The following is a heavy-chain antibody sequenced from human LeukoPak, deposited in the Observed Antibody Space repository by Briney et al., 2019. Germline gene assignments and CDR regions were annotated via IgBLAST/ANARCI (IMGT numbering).Heavy chain of an antibody. CDR1: GFTFSSYN. CDR2: ISNSSSFI. CDR3: ARDRGYFDL. Sequence: GGSLRLSCATSGFTFSSYNMNWVRQAPGKGLEWVSSISNSSSFIYYADSVKGRFTISRDNAKNSLYLQMNSLGAEDTASYYCARDRGYFDLWGRGTLVTVSS. V-gene: IGHV3-21*01. J-gene: IGHJ2*01.